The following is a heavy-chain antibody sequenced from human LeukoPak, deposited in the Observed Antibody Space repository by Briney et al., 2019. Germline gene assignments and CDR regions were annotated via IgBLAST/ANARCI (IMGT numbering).Heavy chain of an antibody. CDR3: AKVVLVGAIFGPGY. CDR2: ISPSGRTT. D-gene: IGHD1-26*01. J-gene: IGHJ4*02. Sequence: PGGSLRLSRAASGFTFSSYSMNWVRQAPGKGLEWVSAISPSGRTTDYADSVKGRFTISRDNSKNTLYLQMNSLRAEDTAVYYCAKVVLVGAIFGPGYWGQGTLVTVSS. V-gene: IGHV3-23*01. CDR1: GFTFSSYS.